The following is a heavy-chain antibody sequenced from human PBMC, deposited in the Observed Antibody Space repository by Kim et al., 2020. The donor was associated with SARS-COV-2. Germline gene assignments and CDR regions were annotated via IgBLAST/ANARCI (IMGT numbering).Heavy chain of an antibody. CDR2: IIPIFGTA. J-gene: IGHJ5*02. CDR1: GGTFSSYA. CDR3: ARDALDYYDSSGYYVQHWFDP. V-gene: IGHV1-69*13. D-gene: IGHD3-22*01. Sequence: SVKVSCKASGGTFSSYAISWVRQAPGQGLEWMGGIIPIFGTANYAQKFQGRVTITADESTSTAYMELSSLRSEDTAVYYCARDALDYYDSSGYYVQHWFDPWGQGTLVTVSS.